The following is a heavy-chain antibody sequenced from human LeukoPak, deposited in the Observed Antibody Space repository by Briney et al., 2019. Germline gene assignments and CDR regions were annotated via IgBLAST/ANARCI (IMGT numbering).Heavy chain of an antibody. CDR3: ARSRFGTRDAFDI. D-gene: IGHD3-16*01. CDR1: GYTFTSYD. Sequence: GASVTVSCKASGYTFTSYDINWVRQPTAQGLEWMGWMNPNSGNTGNAQKLQGRVTMTRNTSISTAYMELSSLRSEDTAVYYCARSRFGTRDAFDIWGQGTMVTVSS. J-gene: IGHJ3*02. CDR2: MNPNSGNT. V-gene: IGHV1-8*01.